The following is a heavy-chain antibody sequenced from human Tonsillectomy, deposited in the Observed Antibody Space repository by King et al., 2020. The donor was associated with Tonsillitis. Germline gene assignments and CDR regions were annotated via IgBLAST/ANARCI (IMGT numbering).Heavy chain of an antibody. D-gene: IGHD3-22*01. CDR3: ASDYYDSSGYWFDY. Sequence: VQLVQSGAEVKKPGSSVKVSCKASGGTFSSYAISWVRQAPGQGLEWMGGLIPLFGTANYAQKFQGRITIIADESTRTAYMELSSLRSEDTAVYYCASDYYDSSGYWFDYWGQGILVTVSS. V-gene: IGHV1-69*01. J-gene: IGHJ4*02. CDR1: GGTFSSYA. CDR2: LIPLFGTA.